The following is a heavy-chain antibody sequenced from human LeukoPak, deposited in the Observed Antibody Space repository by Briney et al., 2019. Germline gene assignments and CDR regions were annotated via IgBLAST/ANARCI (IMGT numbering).Heavy chain of an antibody. J-gene: IGHJ4*02. D-gene: IGHD4-17*01. V-gene: IGHV3-48*03. CDR2: ISGSGSTI. Sequence: GGSLRLSCAAAGFTFSSNEMSWVRQAPGKGLEWVSYISGSGSTIYYADSVKGRFTISRDNAKNSLYLQMNSLRAKDTAVYYCARDPYYGDYVVWGQGTLVTVSS. CDR3: ARDPYYGDYVV. CDR1: GFTFSSNE.